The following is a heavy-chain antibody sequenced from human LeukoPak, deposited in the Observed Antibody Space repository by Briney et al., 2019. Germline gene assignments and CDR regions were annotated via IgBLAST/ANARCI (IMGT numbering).Heavy chain of an antibody. D-gene: IGHD3-10*01. J-gene: IGHJ6*03. V-gene: IGHV4-59*12. CDR3: ARLVRGYYYGSGSYNYYYYYYMDV. Sequence: PSETLSLTCNVSGGSITTYYWSWIRQPPGKGLEWIGDIYYSGSTNYNPSLKSRVTISVDTSKNQFSLKLSSVTAADTAVYYCARLVRGYYYGSGSYNYYYYYYMDVWGKGTTVTISS. CDR2: IYYSGST. CDR1: GGSITTYY.